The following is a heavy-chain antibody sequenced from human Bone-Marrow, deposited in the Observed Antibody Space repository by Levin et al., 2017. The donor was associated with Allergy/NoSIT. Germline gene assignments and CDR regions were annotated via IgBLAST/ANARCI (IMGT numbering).Heavy chain of an antibody. D-gene: IGHD4-17*01. CDR2: IYHSGST. CDR1: GYSISSGYY. CDR3: ARDLTVTNDPDAFDI. J-gene: IGHJ3*02. Sequence: SETLSLTCAVSGYSISSGYYWGWIRQPPGKGLVWIGSIYHSGSTYYNPSLKSRVTISVDTSKNQFSLKLSSVTAADTAVYYCARDLTVTNDPDAFDIWGQGTMVTVSS. V-gene: IGHV4-38-2*02.